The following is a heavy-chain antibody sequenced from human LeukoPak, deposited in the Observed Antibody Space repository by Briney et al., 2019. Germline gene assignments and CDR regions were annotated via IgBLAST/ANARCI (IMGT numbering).Heavy chain of an antibody. Sequence: ASVKVSCKASGGTFSSYAISWVRQAPGQGLEWMGGVIPIFGTANYAQKFQGRVTITADESTSTAYMELSSLRSEDTAVYYCARGGYSYGYGMDVWGQGTTVTVSS. CDR2: VIPIFGTA. D-gene: IGHD5-18*01. V-gene: IGHV1-69*13. CDR3: ARGGYSYGYGMDV. CDR1: GGTFSSYA. J-gene: IGHJ6*02.